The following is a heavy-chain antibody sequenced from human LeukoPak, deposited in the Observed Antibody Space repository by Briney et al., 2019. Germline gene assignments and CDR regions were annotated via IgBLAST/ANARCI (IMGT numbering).Heavy chain of an antibody. J-gene: IGHJ5*02. CDR3: ARDSGDDFWSGYYISWFDP. V-gene: IGHV4-39*07. CDR1: GGSISSSSYY. CDR2: IYYSGST. Sequence: SETLSLTCTVSGGSISSSSYYWGWIRQPPGKGLEWIGSIYYSGSTYYNPSLKSRVTISVGTSKNQFSLKLSSVTAADTAVYYYARDSGDDFWSGYYISWFDPWGQGTLVTVSS. D-gene: IGHD3-3*01.